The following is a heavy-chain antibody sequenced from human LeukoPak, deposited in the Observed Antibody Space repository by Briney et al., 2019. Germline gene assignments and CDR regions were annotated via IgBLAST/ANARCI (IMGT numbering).Heavy chain of an antibody. J-gene: IGHJ6*03. CDR1: GGSISSSSYY. V-gene: IGHV4-61*02. CDR3: ARGYSYHYMDV. Sequence: PSETLSLTCSVSGGSISSSSYYWSWIRQPAGKGLEWIGRIYSSGSTNYNPSVQSRVTISVDKSKNQFSLEMSSVTAADTAVYYCARGYSYHYMDVWGKGTTVTVSS. CDR2: IYSSGST.